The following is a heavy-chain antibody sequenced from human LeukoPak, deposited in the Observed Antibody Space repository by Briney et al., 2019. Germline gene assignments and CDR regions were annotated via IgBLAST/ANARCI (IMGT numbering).Heavy chain of an antibody. V-gene: IGHV1-18*01. D-gene: IGHD6-6*01. J-gene: IGHJ6*02. CDR1: GYTFTDFG. CDR3: ARRGSSFYYYYGMDV. CDR2: ISAYNGNT. Sequence: GASVKVSCKASGYTFTDFGVSWVRQAPGQGLEWMGWISAYNGNTNYAQKLQGRVTMTTDTSTSTAYMELRSLRSDDTAVYYCARRGSSFYYYYGMDVWGQGTTVTVSS.